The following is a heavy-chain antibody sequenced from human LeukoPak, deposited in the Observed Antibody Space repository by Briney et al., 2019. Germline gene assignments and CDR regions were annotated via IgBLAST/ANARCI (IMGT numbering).Heavy chain of an antibody. V-gene: IGHV1-2*02. CDR2: INPNSGGT. Sequence: ASVKVSCKASGYTFTSYDINWVRQAPGQGLEWMGWINPNSGGTNYAQKFQGRVTMTRDTSISTAYMELSRLRSDDTAVYYCARDLGVVVPAAIYYYYYMDVWGKGTTVTVSS. CDR1: GYTFTSYD. D-gene: IGHD2-2*01. J-gene: IGHJ6*03. CDR3: ARDLGVVVPAAIYYYYYMDV.